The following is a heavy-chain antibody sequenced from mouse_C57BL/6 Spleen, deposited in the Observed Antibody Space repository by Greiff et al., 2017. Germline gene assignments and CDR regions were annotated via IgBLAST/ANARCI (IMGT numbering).Heavy chain of an antibody. V-gene: IGHV3-1*01. CDR2: ISYSGST. J-gene: IGHJ1*03. D-gene: IGHD4-1*02. CDR1: GYSITSGYD. CDR3: ARANWGAWYFDV. Sequence: VQLKESGPGMVKPSQSLSLTCTVTGYSITSGYDWHWLRHFPGNKLEWMGYISYSGSTNYNPSLKSRISITHDPSKNHFFLKLNSVTTEDTATYYCARANWGAWYFDVWGTGTTVTVSS.